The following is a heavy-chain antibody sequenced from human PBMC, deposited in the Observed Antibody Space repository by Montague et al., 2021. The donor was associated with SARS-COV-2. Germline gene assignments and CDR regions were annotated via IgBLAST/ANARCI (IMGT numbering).Heavy chain of an antibody. V-gene: IGHV2-70*01. CDR1: GFSLSTSGMC. Sequence: PALVKPTQTLTLTCTFSGFSLSTSGMCVSWIRQPPGKALEWLALIDWDDDKYYSTSLKTRLTISKDTSKNQVVLTMTNMDPVDTATYYCARMMYDILIGYYIGFDYWGQGTLVTVSS. J-gene: IGHJ4*02. D-gene: IGHD3-9*01. CDR2: IDWDDDK. CDR3: ARMMYDILIGYYIGFDY.